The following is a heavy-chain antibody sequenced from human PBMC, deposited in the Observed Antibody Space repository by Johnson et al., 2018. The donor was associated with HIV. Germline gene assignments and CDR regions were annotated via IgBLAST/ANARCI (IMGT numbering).Heavy chain of an antibody. Sequence: QVQLVESGGGVVQPGRSLRLSCAASGFTFSTYAMHWVRQAPGKGLEWVAVISYHGTTKYYADSVKGRFTISRDNSKNTLYLQMNSLRAEDTAVYYCAKVSGYYDSLSAGWAFDIWGQGTAVTVSS. CDR3: AKVSGYYDSLSAGWAFDI. D-gene: IGHD3-22*01. CDR2: ISYHGTTK. CDR1: GFTFSTYA. V-gene: IGHV3-30-3*01. J-gene: IGHJ3*02.